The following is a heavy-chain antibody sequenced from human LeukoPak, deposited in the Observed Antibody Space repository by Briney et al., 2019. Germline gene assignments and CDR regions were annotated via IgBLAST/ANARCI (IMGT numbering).Heavy chain of an antibody. Sequence: ASVKVSCKASGYTFSGYYMHWVRQAPGQGLEWVGWINPNSGGTNYAQKFQGRVTMTRDTSISTAYMELSRLGSDDTAVYYCARGHDCSSTSCYYYYMDVWGKGTTVTVSS. V-gene: IGHV1-2*02. CDR2: INPNSGGT. CDR3: ARGHDCSSTSCYYYYMDV. J-gene: IGHJ6*03. CDR1: GYTFSGYY. D-gene: IGHD2-2*01.